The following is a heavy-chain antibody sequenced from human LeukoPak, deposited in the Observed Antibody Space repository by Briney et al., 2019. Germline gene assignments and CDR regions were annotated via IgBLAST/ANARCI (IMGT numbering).Heavy chain of an antibody. D-gene: IGHD5-18*01. CDR2: ISYTGNT. J-gene: IGHJ4*02. CDR3: VRVDGSGYSPY. Sequence: SGTLSLTCTVSGDSMISNSFSWAWIRQSPGKGLEWIGNISYTGNTYSNPSLKSRATMSADTSKNQFSLKLSFVTAADTALYYCVRVDGSGYSPYWGQGALVTVSS. CDR1: GDSMISNSFS. V-gene: IGHV4-39*01.